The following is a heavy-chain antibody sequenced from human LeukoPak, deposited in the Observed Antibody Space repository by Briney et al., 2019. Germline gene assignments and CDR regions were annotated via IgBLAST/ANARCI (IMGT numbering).Heavy chain of an antibody. Sequence: GGSLRLSCAASGFTFSTYAIHWVRQTPGKGLQGVAVISYDGTNKYYADSVKGRFTISRDNSKNTLYLQMNSLSAEDTAVYYCAKDPGYYDSSGYIFDYWGQGTLVTVSS. CDR2: ISYDGTNK. CDR3: AKDPGYYDSSGYIFDY. D-gene: IGHD3-22*01. V-gene: IGHV3-30*18. CDR1: GFTFSTYA. J-gene: IGHJ4*02.